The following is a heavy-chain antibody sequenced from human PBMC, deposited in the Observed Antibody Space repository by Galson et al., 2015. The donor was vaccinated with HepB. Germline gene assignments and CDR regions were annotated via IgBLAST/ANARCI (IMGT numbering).Heavy chain of an antibody. V-gene: IGHV5-51*01. J-gene: IGHJ3*02. CDR3: ASPYGIVDRSRWEAFDI. CDR2: IYPGDSDT. CDR1: GYSFPSYW. Sequence: QSGAEVKKPGESLKISCKGSGYSFPSYWIGWVRQMPGKGLEWMGIIYPGDSDTRYSPSFQGQVTISADKSISTAYLQWSSLKASDTAMYYCASPYGIVDRSRWEAFDIWGQGTMVTVSS. D-gene: IGHD1-26*01.